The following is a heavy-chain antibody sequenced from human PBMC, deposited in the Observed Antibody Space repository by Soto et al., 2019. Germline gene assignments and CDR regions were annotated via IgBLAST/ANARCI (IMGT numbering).Heavy chain of an antibody. CDR2: ISAYNGNT. V-gene: IGHV1-18*01. J-gene: IGHJ5*02. CDR3: ARWAIFGVVIRSDWFDP. D-gene: IGHD3-3*01. CDR1: GYTFTSYG. Sequence: ASVKVSCKASGYTFTSYGISWVRQAPGQGLEWMGWISAYNGNTNYAQKLQGRVTMTTDTSTSTAYMELRSLRSDDTAVYYCARWAIFGVVIRSDWFDPWGQGTLVTVS.